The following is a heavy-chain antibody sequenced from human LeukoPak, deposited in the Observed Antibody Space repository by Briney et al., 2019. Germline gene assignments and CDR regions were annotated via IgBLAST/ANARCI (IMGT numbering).Heavy chain of an antibody. CDR3: ARDAAYDSSGYYGAYKELDF. J-gene: IGHJ4*02. CDR1: GGSITSYY. Sequence: KPSETLSLTCTVSGGSITSYYWSWIRQPARKGLELIGRCFTSLSTNFNPSLKSRVTISLDTSKTQFSLKLRSVTAADTAVYYCARDAAYDSSGYYGAYKELDFWGQGTLVTVSS. V-gene: IGHV4-4*07. D-gene: IGHD3-22*01. CDR2: CFTSLST.